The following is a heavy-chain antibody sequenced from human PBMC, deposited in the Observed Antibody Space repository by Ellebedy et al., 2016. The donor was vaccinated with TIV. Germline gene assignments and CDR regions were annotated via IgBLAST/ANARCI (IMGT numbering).Heavy chain of an antibody. D-gene: IGHD6-13*01. CDR2: ISAYNGNT. J-gene: IGHJ6*03. V-gene: IGHV1-18*01. CDR1: GYTFTSYG. CDR3: ARVGSSSCPLGCYYYMDV. Sequence: ASVKVSXKASGYTFTSYGISWVRQAPGQGLEWMGWISAYNGNTNYAQKLQGRVTMTTDTSTSTAYMELRSLRSDDTAVYYCARVGSSSCPLGCYYYMDVWGKGTTVTVSS.